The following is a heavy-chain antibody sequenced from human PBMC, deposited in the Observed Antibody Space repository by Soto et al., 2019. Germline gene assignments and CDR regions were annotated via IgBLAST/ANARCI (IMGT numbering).Heavy chain of an antibody. CDR2: ISGSGGST. Sequence: EVQLLESGGGLVQPGGSLRLSCAASGFTFSSYAMSWVRQAPGKGLEWVSAISGSGGSTYYADSVKGRFTICRDNSKNRLYLQMNGLRAEDTGVYYRATQHSSGWFHFDSWGEGTLVTVSS. D-gene: IGHD6-19*01. J-gene: IGHJ4*02. CDR1: GFTFSSYA. V-gene: IGHV3-23*01. CDR3: ATQHSSGWFHFDS.